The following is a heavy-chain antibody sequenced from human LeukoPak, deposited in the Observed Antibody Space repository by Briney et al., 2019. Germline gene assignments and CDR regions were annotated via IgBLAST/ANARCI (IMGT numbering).Heavy chain of an antibody. CDR2: IYYSGST. V-gene: IGHV4-59*11. J-gene: IGHJ4*02. CDR3: ARYGANALDY. CDR1: GGSISSHY. Sequence: SETLSLTCTVSGGSISSHYWSWIRQPPGKGLEWIGNIYYSGSTNYNPSLKSRVTISVDTSKNQFSLKLSSVTAADTAVYYCARYGANALDYWGQGTLVTVSS. D-gene: IGHD4-23*01.